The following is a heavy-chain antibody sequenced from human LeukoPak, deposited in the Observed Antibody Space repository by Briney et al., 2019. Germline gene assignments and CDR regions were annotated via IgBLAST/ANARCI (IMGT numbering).Heavy chain of an antibody. J-gene: IGHJ4*02. V-gene: IGHV3-30-3*01. Sequence: PGGSLRLSCAASGFAFSSYIMNWVRQAPGKGLEWVAVISYDGTNKYYADSVKGRFTISRDNSKNTLYLQMNSLRTEDTAVYYCARDFNERIVATILLDYWGQGTLVTVSS. D-gene: IGHD5-12*01. CDR3: ARDFNERIVATILLDY. CDR2: ISYDGTNK. CDR1: GFAFSSYI.